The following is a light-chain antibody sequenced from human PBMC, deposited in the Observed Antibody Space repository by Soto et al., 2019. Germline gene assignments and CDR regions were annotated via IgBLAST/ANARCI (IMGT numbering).Light chain of an antibody. J-gene: IGLJ2*01. Sequence: QSALTQPPSASGSPGQSVTISCTGTSSDVGGYNYVSWYQQHPGKAPKLMIYEVSKRPSGVPDRFSGSKSGNTASLTVSGLQAEEEDAYYCSSYSGSDNFGVFGGGTKLTVL. CDR1: SSDVGGYNY. V-gene: IGLV2-8*01. CDR2: EVS. CDR3: SSYSGSDNFGV.